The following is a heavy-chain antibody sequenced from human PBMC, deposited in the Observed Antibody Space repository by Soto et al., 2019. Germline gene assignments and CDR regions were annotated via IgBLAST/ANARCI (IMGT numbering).Heavy chain of an antibody. CDR1: GFTFSSYE. J-gene: IGHJ4*02. D-gene: IGHD6-19*01. CDR3: ARERIAVAGTIDY. Sequence: PGGSLRLSCAASGFTFSSYEMNWVRQAPGKGLEWVSYISSSGSTIYYADSVKGRFTISRDNAKNSLYLQMNSLRAEDTAVYYCARERIAVAGTIDYWGQGTLVTVSS. CDR2: ISSSGSTI. V-gene: IGHV3-48*03.